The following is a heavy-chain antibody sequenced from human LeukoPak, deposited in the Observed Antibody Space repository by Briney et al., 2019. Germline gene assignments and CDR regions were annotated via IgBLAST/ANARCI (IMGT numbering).Heavy chain of an antibody. V-gene: IGHV3-9*01. Sequence: PGGSLRLSCAASGFTFDDYAMPWVRQAPGKGLEWVSGISWNSGSIGYADPVKGRFTISRDNAKNSLYLQMNSLRTEDTAVYYCAKRGLYQLLYIYYYGMDVWGQGTTVTVSS. J-gene: IGHJ6*02. CDR3: AKRGLYQLLYIYYYGMDV. CDR2: ISWNSGSI. D-gene: IGHD2-2*02. CDR1: GFTFDDYA.